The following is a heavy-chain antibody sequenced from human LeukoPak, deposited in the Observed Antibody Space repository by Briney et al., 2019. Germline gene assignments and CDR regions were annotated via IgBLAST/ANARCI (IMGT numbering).Heavy chain of an antibody. V-gene: IGHV4-34*01. CDR3: ARSSGYFYYYCYMDV. D-gene: IGHD3-9*01. CDR2: INHSGST. J-gene: IGHJ6*03. Sequence: SETLSLTCAVYGGSFSGYYWSWIRQPPGKGLEWIGEINHSGSTNYNPSLKSRVTISVDTSKNQFSLKLSSVTAADTAVYYCARSSGYFYYYCYMDVWGKGTTVTVSS. CDR1: GGSFSGYY.